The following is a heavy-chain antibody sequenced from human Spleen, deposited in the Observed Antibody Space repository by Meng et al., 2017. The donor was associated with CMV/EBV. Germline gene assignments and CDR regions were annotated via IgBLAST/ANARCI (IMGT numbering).Heavy chain of an antibody. Sequence: GSLRLSCAASGFTFTSHAMSWVRQAPGKGLEWIGDINHRGSTQYSPSLERRVTISEDTSKKQFSLELTSVTAADTAVYFCARHWLRGMDVWGQGTTVTVSS. D-gene: IGHD6-19*01. CDR1: GFTFTSHA. J-gene: IGHJ6*02. CDR3: ARHWLRGMDV. CDR2: INHRGST. V-gene: IGHV4-34*01.